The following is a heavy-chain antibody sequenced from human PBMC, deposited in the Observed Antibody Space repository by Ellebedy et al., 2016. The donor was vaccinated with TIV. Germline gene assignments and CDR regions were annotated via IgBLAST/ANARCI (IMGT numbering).Heavy chain of an antibody. CDR3: AQRGADY. CDR1: GFTFRGYW. CDR2: IHQDGSDK. Sequence: GESLKISCAASGFTFRGYWMNWVRQAPGKGLEWVANIHQDGSDKHYVDSVKGRFTISRDNAKNSLYLQMNSLRAEDTAVYYCAQRGADYWGQGTPVTVSS. V-gene: IGHV3-7*03. D-gene: IGHD3-16*01. J-gene: IGHJ4*02.